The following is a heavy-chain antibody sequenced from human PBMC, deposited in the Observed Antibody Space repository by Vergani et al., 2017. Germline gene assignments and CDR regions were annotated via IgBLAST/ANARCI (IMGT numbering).Heavy chain of an antibody. CDR2: IYWDDDK. CDR1: GFSLSTSGVG. Sequence: QITLKESGPTLVKPTQTLTLTCTFSGFSLSTSGVGVGWIRQPPGKALEWLALIYWDDDKRYSPSLKSRLTITNDTSKNQVVLTMTNMDPVDTATYYCAHRPECSSTSCTKNFDYWGQGTLVTVSS. CDR3: AHRPECSSTSCTKNFDY. D-gene: IGHD2-2*01. J-gene: IGHJ4*02. V-gene: IGHV2-5*02.